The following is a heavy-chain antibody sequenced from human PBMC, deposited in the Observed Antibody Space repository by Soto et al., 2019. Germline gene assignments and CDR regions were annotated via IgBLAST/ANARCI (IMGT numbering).Heavy chain of an antibody. CDR2: ISAYNGNT. V-gene: IGHV1-18*01. CDR3: ARVGFIAARTAFGPDGN. CDR1: GYTFTSYC. J-gene: IGHJ4*02. Sequence: ASVKVSCKASGYTFTSYCISWVRQAPGQGLEWMGWISAYNGNTNYAQKLQGRVTMTTDTSTSTAYMELRSLRSDDTAVYYCARVGFIAARTAFGPDGNWGQGTLVTVSS. D-gene: IGHD6-6*01.